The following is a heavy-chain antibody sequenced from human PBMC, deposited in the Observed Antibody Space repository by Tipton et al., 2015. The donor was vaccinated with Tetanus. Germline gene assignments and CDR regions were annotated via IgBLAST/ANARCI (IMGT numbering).Heavy chain of an antibody. CDR1: GFTFSSYA. J-gene: IGHJ5*02. V-gene: IGHV3-23*01. CDR3: AKQSGVGANYYGSGSTFNWFDP. CDR2: ISGSGGST. Sequence: SGFTFSSYAMSWVRQAPGKGLEWVSAISGSGGSTYYADSVKGRFTISRDNSKNTLYLQMNSLRAEDTAVYYCAKQSGVGANYYGSGSTFNWFDPWGQGTLVTVSS. D-gene: IGHD3-10*01.